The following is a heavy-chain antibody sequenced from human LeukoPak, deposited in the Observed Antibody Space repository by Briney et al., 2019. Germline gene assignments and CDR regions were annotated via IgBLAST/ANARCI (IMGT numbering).Heavy chain of an antibody. Sequence: GGSLRLSCAASGLAFSTYSMSWVRQAPGKGLYWVSGISASGSSTYYADSVKGRFTISRDNTKNSLYLQMNSLRAEDTAVYYCARDPGRSSSWYFDYWGQGTLVTVSS. V-gene: IGHV3-23*01. CDR2: ISASGSST. D-gene: IGHD6-13*01. J-gene: IGHJ4*02. CDR1: GLAFSTYS. CDR3: ARDPGRSSSWYFDY.